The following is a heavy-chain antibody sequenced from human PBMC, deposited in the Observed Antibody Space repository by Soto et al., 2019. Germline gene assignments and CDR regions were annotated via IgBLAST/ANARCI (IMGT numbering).Heavy chain of an antibody. Sequence: GGSLRLSCASSGFTFSSYAMHWVRQAPGKGLEWVAVISYDGSNKYYADSVKGRFTISRDNSKNTLYLQMNSLRAEDTAVYYCARSTGIAVAGPYYFDYWGQGTLVTVSS. J-gene: IGHJ4*02. CDR1: GFTFSSYA. D-gene: IGHD6-19*01. CDR2: ISYDGSNK. CDR3: ARSTGIAVAGPYYFDY. V-gene: IGHV3-30-3*01.